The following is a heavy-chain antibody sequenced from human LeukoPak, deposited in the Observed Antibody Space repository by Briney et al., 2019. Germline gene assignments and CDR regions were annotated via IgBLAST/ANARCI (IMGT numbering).Heavy chain of an antibody. Sequence: SETLSLTCTVSDGSINTYDWSWIRQPPGKGLEWIGYIYYSGSTIYNPSLKSRVTISLDTSRNQFSLKLNSATAADTAVYYCAGEHSRGYRFDYWGQGTLVTVSS. CDR2: IYYSGST. CDR1: DGSINTYD. V-gene: IGHV4-59*01. J-gene: IGHJ4*02. D-gene: IGHD3-22*01. CDR3: AGEHSRGYRFDY.